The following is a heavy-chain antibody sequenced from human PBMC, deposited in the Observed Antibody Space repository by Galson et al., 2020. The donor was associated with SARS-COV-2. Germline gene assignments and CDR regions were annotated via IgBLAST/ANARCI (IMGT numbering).Heavy chain of an antibody. Sequence: SENLSLTCTVSGASLSGDDYFWTWIRQSPGKGLEWIGYISNTGNTYYKATLRGRLVISVDRSNNQFSLNLSSVTAADTAMYYCARATRGAYYMDVWGKGTTVTVSS. V-gene: IGHV4-30-4*01. D-gene: IGHD3-10*01. CDR3: ARATRGAYYMDV. J-gene: IGHJ6*03. CDR1: GASLSGDDYF. CDR2: ISNTGNT.